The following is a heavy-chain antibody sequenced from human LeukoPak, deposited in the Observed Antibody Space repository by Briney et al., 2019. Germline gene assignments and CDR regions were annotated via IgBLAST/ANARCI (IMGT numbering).Heavy chain of an antibody. J-gene: IGHJ4*02. CDR1: GYTFSLYY. V-gene: IGHV3-64*01. Sequence: PGGSLRLFCAASGYTFSLYYMHWVRQPPAKGLEYVSDISSNGGSTYYANSVKGRFTISRDNSKNTLYLQMGSLRAEDMAVYYCAREGTGDVDYWGQGTLVTVSS. D-gene: IGHD7-27*01. CDR2: ISSNGGST. CDR3: AREGTGDVDY.